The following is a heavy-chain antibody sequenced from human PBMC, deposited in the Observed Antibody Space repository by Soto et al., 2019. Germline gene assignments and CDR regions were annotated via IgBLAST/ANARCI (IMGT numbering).Heavy chain of an antibody. CDR1: GFTFSDSW. CDR2: IKPDESEK. J-gene: IGHJ4*02. D-gene: IGHD3-10*01. Sequence: EVQLVESGGGLVQPGGSLRLSCTASGFTFSDSWMTWVRQAPGKGLEWVARIKPDESEKKYADSVKGRFSISRDNAKNSMYLQMSSLRAEDSAVYFCARGSRDSYPGSRIFDLWGRGTRVTVSS. V-gene: IGHV3-7*03. CDR3: ARGSRDSYPGSRIFDL.